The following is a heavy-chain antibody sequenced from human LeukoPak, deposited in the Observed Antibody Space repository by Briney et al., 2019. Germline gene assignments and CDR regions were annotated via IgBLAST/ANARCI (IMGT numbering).Heavy chain of an antibody. Sequence: MASETLSLTCTVSGDSISSGDYYWSWIRQPAGKGLEWIGRISSSGSTNYNPSLKSRVTISVDTSKNQFSLKLRSVTAADTAVYYCARVTGYVIEDYFDYWGQGTLVTVSS. CDR2: ISSSGST. CDR3: ARVTGYVIEDYFDY. V-gene: IGHV4-61*02. J-gene: IGHJ4*02. D-gene: IGHD3-22*01. CDR1: GDSISSGDYY.